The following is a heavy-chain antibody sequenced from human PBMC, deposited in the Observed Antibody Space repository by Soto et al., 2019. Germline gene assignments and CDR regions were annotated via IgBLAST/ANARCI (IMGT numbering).Heavy chain of an antibody. CDR1: GFSLSATGVA. CDR3: ARRPSVSAPSCFGP. J-gene: IGHJ5*02. Sequence: QITLKESGPTVVKPTQNLTLTCTFSGFSLSATGVAVGWIRQPPGKALEWLALIYWDDDKRYRPSLKSRLTTTKDTSTNQVVLTMTNMDAVDTATYYCARRPSVSAPSCFGPWCQGTLVTVSS. CDR2: IYWDDDK. D-gene: IGHD6-19*01. V-gene: IGHV2-5*02.